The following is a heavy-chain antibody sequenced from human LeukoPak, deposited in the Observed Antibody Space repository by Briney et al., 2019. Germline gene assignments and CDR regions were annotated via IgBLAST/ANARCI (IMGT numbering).Heavy chain of an antibody. CDR2: IYYSGST. CDR3: ARETYDSSGYPPGYSDY. J-gene: IGHJ4*02. V-gene: IGHV4-59*01. D-gene: IGHD3-22*01. CDR1: GGSISSYY. Sequence: PSETLSLTCTVSGGSISSYYWSWIRQPPGKGLEWIGYIYYSGSTNYNPSLKSRVTISVDTSKNQFSLKLSSVTAADTAVYYCARETYDSSGYPPGYSDYWGQGTLVTVSS.